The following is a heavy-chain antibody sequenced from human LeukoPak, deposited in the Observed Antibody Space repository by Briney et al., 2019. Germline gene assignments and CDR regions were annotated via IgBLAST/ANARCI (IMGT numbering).Heavy chain of an antibody. D-gene: IGHD1-7*01. CDR2: IIPIFGTA. CDR3: ARDRITGTTGWFDP. V-gene: IGHV1-69*05. Sequence: ASVKVSCKASGGTFSSYAISWMRQAPGQGLEWMGRIIPIFGTANYAQKFQGRVTITTDESTSTAYMELSSLRSEDTAVYYCARDRITGTTGWFDPWGQGTLVTVSS. CDR1: GGTFSSYA. J-gene: IGHJ5*02.